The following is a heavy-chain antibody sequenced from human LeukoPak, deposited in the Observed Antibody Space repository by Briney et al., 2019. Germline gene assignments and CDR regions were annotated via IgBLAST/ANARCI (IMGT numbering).Heavy chain of an antibody. J-gene: IGHJ5*02. CDR2: ISSSGSTI. V-gene: IGHV3-11*01. CDR1: GFTFSDYY. D-gene: IGHD2-2*01. Sequence: GGSLRLSRAASGFTFSDYYMSWIRQAPGKGLEWVSYISSSGSTIYYADSVKGRFTISRDNAKNSLNLQMNSLRAEDTAVYYCAKGPMVPAATMTNWFDPWGQGTLVTVSS. CDR3: AKGPMVPAATMTNWFDP.